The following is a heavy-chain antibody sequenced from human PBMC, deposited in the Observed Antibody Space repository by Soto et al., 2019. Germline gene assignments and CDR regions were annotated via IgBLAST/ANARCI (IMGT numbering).Heavy chain of an antibody. Sequence: QVQLVQSGTEVKKPGASVKISCKASGYTFTKYYMHWVRQAPGQGLEWMGIINPSGGSTTYAQKFQDRVTMTSDTSTXXXXXXXXXXXXXXXXXXXXXXXXXXXXXXXXXXXXXXXNWMDSWGQGTLVTVSS. CDR3: XXXXXXXXXXXXXXXXXXXNWMDS. CDR2: INPSGGST. J-gene: IGHJ5*02. V-gene: IGHV1-46*01. CDR1: GYTFTKYY.